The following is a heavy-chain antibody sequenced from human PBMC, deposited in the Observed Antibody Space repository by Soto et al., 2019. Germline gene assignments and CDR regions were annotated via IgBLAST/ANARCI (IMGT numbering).Heavy chain of an antibody. CDR2: IWYDGNNK. Sequence: QVQLVESGGGVVQPGRSLRLSCAASGFTFSSYAMYWVRQAPGKGLEWVAEIWYDGNNKYYADSVKGRFTISRDNSKNTGFLQMDSLRVEDTALYYCAREYSLAVVLPVYWGQGTLVTVSS. J-gene: IGHJ4*02. CDR3: AREYSLAVVLPVY. V-gene: IGHV3-33*01. D-gene: IGHD2-15*01. CDR1: GFTFSSYA.